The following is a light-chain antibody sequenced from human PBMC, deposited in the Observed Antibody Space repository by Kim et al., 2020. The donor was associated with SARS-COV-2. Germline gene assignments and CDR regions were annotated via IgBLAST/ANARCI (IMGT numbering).Light chain of an antibody. CDR1: QTILYCSNNRNY. CDR2: WAS. J-gene: IGKJ4*01. V-gene: IGKV4-1*01. CDR3: QQYYTTPPFT. Sequence: TINCQSSQTILYCSNNRNYLAWLQQKPGQPPKRLICWASIRESGVPDRFSGSWSGTDFTLTISSLQAEDVAFYYCQQYYTTPPFTFGGGTKVDIK.